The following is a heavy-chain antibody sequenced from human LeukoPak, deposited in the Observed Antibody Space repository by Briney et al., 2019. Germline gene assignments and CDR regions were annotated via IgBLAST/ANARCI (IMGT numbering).Heavy chain of an antibody. CDR1: GGSISSSSYY. J-gene: IGHJ4*02. V-gene: IGHV4-39*01. Sequence: PSETLSLTCTVSGGSISSSSYYWGWIRQPPGKGLEWIGCIYYSGSTYYNPSLKSRVTISVGTSKNQFSPKLSSVTAADTAVYYCASRMYSSSSRLNFDYWGQGTLVTVSS. CDR2: IYYSGST. CDR3: ASRMYSSSSRLNFDY. D-gene: IGHD6-6*01.